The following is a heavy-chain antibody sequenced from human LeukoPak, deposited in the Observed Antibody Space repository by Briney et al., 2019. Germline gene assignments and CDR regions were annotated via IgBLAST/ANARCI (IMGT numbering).Heavy chain of an antibody. CDR2: ISSDENST. D-gene: IGHD1-26*01. CDR3: ASGMPGYFDL. CDR1: GFTFSRYW. J-gene: IGHJ4*02. V-gene: IGHV3-74*01. Sequence: GGSLRLSCAASGFTFSRYWMYWVRQAPRKGLVWVSRISSDENSTSYADSVKGRFTISRDNAKNTVYLQMNSLRAEDTAVYYCASGMPGYFDLWGQGTLVTVSS.